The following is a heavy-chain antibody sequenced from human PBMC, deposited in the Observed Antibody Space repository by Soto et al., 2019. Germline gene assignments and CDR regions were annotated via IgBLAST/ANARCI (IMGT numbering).Heavy chain of an antibody. CDR3: ARDRKWDPRGVEAQQDDY. D-gene: IGHD1-26*01. J-gene: IGHJ4*01. CDR1: GYTFTNHA. V-gene: IGHV1-3*04. CDR2: VDTGNGNT. Sequence: ASLKVSCKPSGYTFTNHAIHWVRQAPGQSLEWMGWVDTGNGNTKYSQKFQGRVTISRDTFAKIVDKELSSLRSEDTAVYYCARDRKWDPRGVEAQQDDY.